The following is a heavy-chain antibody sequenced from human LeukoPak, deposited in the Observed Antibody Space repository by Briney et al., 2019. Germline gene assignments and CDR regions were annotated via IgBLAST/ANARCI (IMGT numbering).Heavy chain of an antibody. CDR3: AKGRYSNYVGDFDY. CDR1: GFTFSSYG. V-gene: IGHV3-30*18. D-gene: IGHD4-11*01. CDR2: ISYDGSNK. J-gene: IGHJ4*02. Sequence: GGSLRLSCAASGFTFSSYGMHWVRQAPGKGLEWVAVISYDGSNKYYADSVKGRFTISRDNSKNTLYLQMNSLRAEDTAVYYCAKGRYSNYVGDFDYWGQGTLVTVSS.